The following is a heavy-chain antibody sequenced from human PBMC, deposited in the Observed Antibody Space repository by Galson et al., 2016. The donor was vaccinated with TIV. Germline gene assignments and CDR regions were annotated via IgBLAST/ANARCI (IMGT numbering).Heavy chain of an antibody. D-gene: IGHD3-10*01. V-gene: IGHV1-18*01. Sequence: SVKVSCKASGYSFTTYGITWVRQAPGRGLEWLGWISAYNGHTNYAQKVQGRVTLNTDTSTSTAYMEVRSLRFDDTAVYYCARDAGTLLEGRFYDYWGQGTLVTVSS. CDR2: ISAYNGHT. J-gene: IGHJ4*02. CDR1: GYSFTTYG. CDR3: ARDAGTLLEGRFYDY.